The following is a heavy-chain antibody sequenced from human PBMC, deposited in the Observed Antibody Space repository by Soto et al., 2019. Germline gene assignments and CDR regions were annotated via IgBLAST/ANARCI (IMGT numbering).Heavy chain of an antibody. CDR3: AKGSPTPPNWFGP. Sequence: EVQLLESGGGLVQPGGCLRLSCTASGFTFSTYAMSWVRQAPGKGLEWVSALSGSGASTYYADSVKGRFTISRDNSKNTVYQQMTSLRADHTALYFCAKGSPTPPNWFGPWGQGTLVTVSS. V-gene: IGHV3-23*01. CDR2: LSGSGAST. CDR1: GFTFSTYA. J-gene: IGHJ5*02.